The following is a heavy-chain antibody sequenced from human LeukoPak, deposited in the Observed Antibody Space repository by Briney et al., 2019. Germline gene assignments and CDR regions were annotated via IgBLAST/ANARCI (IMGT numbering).Heavy chain of an antibody. CDR3: ARRPTDHPPYYFHY. CDR1: GYSFTNYW. CDR2: IYPGDSDT. J-gene: IGHJ4*02. Sequence: GESLKISCQGSGYSFTNYWIGWVRQMPGKGLEWMGMIYPGDSDTRYSPSFQGQVTISADKSISTAYLQWSSLKASDTAMYYCARRPTDHPPYYFHYWGQGTLVTVSS. V-gene: IGHV5-51*01. D-gene: IGHD4-11*01.